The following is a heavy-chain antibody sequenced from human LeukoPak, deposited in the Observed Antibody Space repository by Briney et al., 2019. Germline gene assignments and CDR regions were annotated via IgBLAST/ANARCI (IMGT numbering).Heavy chain of an antibody. CDR1: GGSISTYY. CDR3: ARGTNMMASLRFDP. D-gene: IGHD2-8*01. Sequence: KPSETLSLACTISGGSISTYYWSWIRQPPGKGLEWIGYIYYSGITKYNSSVKSRVTISVDTSKNQFSLKVSSVTAADTAVYYCARGTNMMASLRFDPWGQGTLVTVSS. V-gene: IGHV4-59*01. J-gene: IGHJ5*02. CDR2: IYYSGIT.